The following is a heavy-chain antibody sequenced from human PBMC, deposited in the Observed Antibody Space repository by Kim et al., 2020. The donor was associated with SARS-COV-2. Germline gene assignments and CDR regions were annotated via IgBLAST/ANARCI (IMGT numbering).Heavy chain of an antibody. Sequence: SETLSLTCTVSGGSISSYYWSWIRQPAGKGLEWIGRIYTSGSTNYNPSLKSRVTMSVDTSKNQFSLKLSSVTAADTAVYYCARDPGPNLNEYSSSWYQFDYWGQGTLVTVSS. J-gene: IGHJ4*02. V-gene: IGHV4-4*07. CDR2: IYTSGST. D-gene: IGHD6-13*01. CDR1: GGSISSYY. CDR3: ARDPGPNLNEYSSSWYQFDY.